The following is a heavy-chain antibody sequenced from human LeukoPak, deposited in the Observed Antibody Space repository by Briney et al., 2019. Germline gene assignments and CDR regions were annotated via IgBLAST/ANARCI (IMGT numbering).Heavy chain of an antibody. V-gene: IGHV3-7*01. CDR3: ATYTHWVAGDV. J-gene: IGHJ6*02. D-gene: IGHD3-16*01. Sequence: PAGSLTLSCGASGFTFSDYWMSWVRQAPGKGLEWVGNMNQEGSEKANVGSVRGRFATSRNNARHSLYLQTARLTAESTAVYFVATYTHWVAGDVWGQGTTVTVSS. CDR2: MNQEGSEK. CDR1: GFTFSDYW.